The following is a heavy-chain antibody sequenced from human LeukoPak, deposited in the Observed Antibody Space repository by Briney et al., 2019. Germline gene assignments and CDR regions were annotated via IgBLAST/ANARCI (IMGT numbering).Heavy chain of an antibody. CDR3: AKSLARYYDSSGYPYDY. CDR1: GFTFSSYA. J-gene: IGHJ4*02. CDR2: ISGSGGST. D-gene: IGHD3-22*01. V-gene: IGHV3-23*01. Sequence: HSGGSLRLSCAASGFTFSSYAMSWVRQAPGKGLEWVSAISGSGGSTYYADSVKGRFTISRDNSKSTLYLQMNSLRAEDTAVYYCAKSLARYYDSSGYPYDYWGQGTLVTVSS.